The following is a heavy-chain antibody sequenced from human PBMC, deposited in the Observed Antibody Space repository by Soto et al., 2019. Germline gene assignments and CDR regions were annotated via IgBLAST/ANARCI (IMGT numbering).Heavy chain of an antibody. J-gene: IGHJ4*02. CDR2: IYHSGTT. D-gene: IGHD6-19*01. V-gene: IGHV4-4*02. CDR1: GGSISSNNW. CDR3: AREGGAGTYMGFDY. Sequence: QVQLQESGPGVVKPLGTLALTCTVSGGSISSNNWWMWVRQSPEKGLEWIGEIYHSGTTNYNPSFNGRVTMSVDKSNNQFSLMLTSVTAEDTAIYYCAREGGAGTYMGFDYWGQGTLVTVSS.